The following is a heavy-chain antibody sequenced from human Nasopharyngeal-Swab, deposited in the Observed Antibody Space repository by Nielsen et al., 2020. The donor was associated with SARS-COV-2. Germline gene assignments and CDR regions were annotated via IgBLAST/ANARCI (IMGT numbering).Heavy chain of an antibody. D-gene: IGHD1-26*01. J-gene: IGHJ6*02. V-gene: IGHV1-69*04. CDR1: GGTFSSYA. CDR2: IIPILGIA. Sequence: SVKVSCKASGGTFSSYAISWVRQAPGQGLEWMGRIIPILGIANYAQKFQGRVTITADRSTSTAYMELSSLRSEDTAVYYCAREPWELVGATIRDYYHYGMDVWGQGTTVTVSS. CDR3: AREPWELVGATIRDYYHYGMDV.